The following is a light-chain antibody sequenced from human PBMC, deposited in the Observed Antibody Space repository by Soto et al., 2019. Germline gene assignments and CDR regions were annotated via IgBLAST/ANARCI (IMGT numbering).Light chain of an antibody. CDR2: GNS. CDR3: QSYDSSLSGYV. V-gene: IGLV1-40*01. CDR1: SSNIGAGYD. J-gene: IGLJ1*01. Sequence: QSVLTQPPSVSGAPGQRVTISCTGSSSNIGAGYDVHWYQQLPGTAPKLLIYGNSNRPSGVPDRFSGSKSCTSASLAITGLQVEDEADYYCQSYDSSLSGYVFGTGTKLTVL.